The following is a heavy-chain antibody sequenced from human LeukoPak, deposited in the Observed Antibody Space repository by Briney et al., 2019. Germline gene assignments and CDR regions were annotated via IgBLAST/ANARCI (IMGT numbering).Heavy chain of an antibody. Sequence: PGGSLRLSCAASGFTFSNYWMHWVRQAPGKGLVWVSRLNSDGGSTSYAASVKGRFTISRDNAKNTLYLQMNSLRAEDTAVYYCARDTGYSINYWGQGTLVTVSS. CDR3: ARDTGYSINY. V-gene: IGHV3-74*01. CDR2: LNSDGGST. D-gene: IGHD6-13*01. J-gene: IGHJ4*02. CDR1: GFTFSNYW.